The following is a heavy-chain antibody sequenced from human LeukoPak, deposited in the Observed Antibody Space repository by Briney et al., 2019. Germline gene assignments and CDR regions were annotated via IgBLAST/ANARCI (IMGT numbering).Heavy chain of an antibody. Sequence: SETLSLTCAVYGGSFSGYYWSWIRQPPGKGLEWIGEINHSGSTNYNPSLKSRVTISVDTSKNQFSLKQSSVTAADTAVYYCARDSGSYSDFDYWGQGTLVTVSS. J-gene: IGHJ4*02. D-gene: IGHD1-26*01. CDR2: INHSGST. V-gene: IGHV4-34*01. CDR3: ARDSGSYSDFDY. CDR1: GGSFSGYY.